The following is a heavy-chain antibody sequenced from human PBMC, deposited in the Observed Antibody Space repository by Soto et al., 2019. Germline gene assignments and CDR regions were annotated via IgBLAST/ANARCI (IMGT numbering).Heavy chain of an antibody. D-gene: IGHD6-19*01. CDR3: ARAGTNYYYGMDV. V-gene: IGHV5-10-1*01. CDR2: IDPSDSYT. CDR1: GYSFTTYL. Sequence: GESLKISCKASGYSFTTYLISWVRQIPGKGLEWMGNIDPSDSYTIYSPSFQGHVTISADKPSNTAYLQWSSLKASDTAMYYCARAGTNYYYGMDVWGQGTTVTVSS. J-gene: IGHJ6*02.